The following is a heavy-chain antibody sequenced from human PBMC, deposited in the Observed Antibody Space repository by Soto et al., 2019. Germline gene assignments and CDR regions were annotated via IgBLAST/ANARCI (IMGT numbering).Heavy chain of an antibody. D-gene: IGHD2-2*01. V-gene: IGHV3-15*01. J-gene: IGHJ3*02. Sequence: GGSLRLSCAASGFTFSNAWMSWVRQAPGKGLEWVGRIKSKTDGGTTDYAAPVKGRFTISRDDSKNTLYLQMNSLKTEDTAVYYCTTEVVVVPAGAFDIWGQGTMVTVSS. CDR2: IKSKTDGGTT. CDR3: TTEVVVVPAGAFDI. CDR1: GFTFSNAW.